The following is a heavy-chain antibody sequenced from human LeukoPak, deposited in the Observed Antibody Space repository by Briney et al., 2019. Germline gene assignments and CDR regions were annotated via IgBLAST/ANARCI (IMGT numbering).Heavy chain of an antibody. V-gene: IGHV1-24*01. CDR2: FDAEDGET. D-gene: IGHD5-12*01. Sequence: ASVKVSCKVSGYSLTEVSIHWVRQAPGKGLEWMGNFDAEDGETIYAKTFQGRVTLTGDTSTDTAYMDLSSLRFEDTAFYYCATGRQGCYDLGSCRWGQGTPGT. J-gene: IGHJ4*01. CDR1: GYSLTEVS. CDR3: ATGRQGCYDLGSCR.